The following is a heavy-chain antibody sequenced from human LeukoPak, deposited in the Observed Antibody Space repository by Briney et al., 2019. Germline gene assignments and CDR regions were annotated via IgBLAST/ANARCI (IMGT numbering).Heavy chain of an antibody. CDR2: IKDDGTEK. V-gene: IGHV3-7*01. J-gene: IGHJ4*02. D-gene: IGHD4-17*01. Sequence: GGSLRLSCAASGFTFSSYAMSWVRQAPGKGLERVAQIKDDGTEKFYLDSLRGRFTISRDNSKDSLYLHINSLGAEDTAVYYCTRERLYGASALDYWGQGIVVTVSS. CDR3: TRERLYGASALDY. CDR1: GFTFSSYA.